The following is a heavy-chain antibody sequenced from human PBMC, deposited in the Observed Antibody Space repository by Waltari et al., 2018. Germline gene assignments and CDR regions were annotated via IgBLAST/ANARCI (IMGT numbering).Heavy chain of an antibody. Sequence: EVQLVESGGGLVQPGGSLRLSCAASGFTFSIYWMSWVRQAPGKGLEWVANIKQDGSEKYYVDSVKGRFTISRDNAKNSLYLQMNSLRAEDTAVYYCARDVYSSSWSNYWGQGTLVTVSS. CDR1: GFTFSIYW. CDR3: ARDVYSSSWSNY. D-gene: IGHD6-13*01. V-gene: IGHV3-7*01. J-gene: IGHJ4*02. CDR2: IKQDGSEK.